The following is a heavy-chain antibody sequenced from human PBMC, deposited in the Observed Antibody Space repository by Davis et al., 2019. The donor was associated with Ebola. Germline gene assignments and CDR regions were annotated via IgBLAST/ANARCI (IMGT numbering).Heavy chain of an antibody. V-gene: IGHV4-39*01. D-gene: IGHD3-22*01. Sequence: GSLRLSCTVSGGSISSSSYYWGWIRQPPGKGLEWIGSIYYSGSTYYNPSLKSRVTISVDTSKNQFSLKLSSVTAADTAVYYCATIPYYYDSSGYSWGQGTLVTVSS. CDR1: GGSISSSSYY. CDR3: ATIPYYYDSSGYS. CDR2: IYYSGST. J-gene: IGHJ5*02.